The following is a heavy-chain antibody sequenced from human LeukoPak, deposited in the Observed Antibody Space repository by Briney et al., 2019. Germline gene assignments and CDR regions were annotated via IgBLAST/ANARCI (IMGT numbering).Heavy chain of an antibody. CDR3: AKATEQWLAYYFDY. J-gene: IGHJ4*02. D-gene: IGHD6-19*01. V-gene: IGHV3-23*01. CDR2: ISGSGGST. CDR1: GFTFSSYA. Sequence: PGGSLRLSCAVSGFTFSSYAMRWVRQAPGEGLEWVSAISGSGGSTYYADSVKGRFTISRDNSKNTLYLQMNSLRAEDTAVYYCAKATEQWLAYYFDYWGQGTLVTVSS.